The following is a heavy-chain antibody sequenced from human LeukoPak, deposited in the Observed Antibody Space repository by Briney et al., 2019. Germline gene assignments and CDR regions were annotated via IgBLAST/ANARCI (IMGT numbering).Heavy chain of an antibody. CDR1: GFTFSDYT. Sequence: GGSLRLSCAAPGFTFSDYTMNWVRQAPGKGLEWVSSISSSSSYIYYVDPVKGRFTISRDNAKNSLYLQMNSQRVEDTAVYYCARDSYDSSGYYSGLGFWGQGTLVTVSS. CDR3: ARDSYDSSGYYSGLGF. J-gene: IGHJ4*02. D-gene: IGHD3-22*01. V-gene: IGHV3-21*01. CDR2: ISSSSSYI.